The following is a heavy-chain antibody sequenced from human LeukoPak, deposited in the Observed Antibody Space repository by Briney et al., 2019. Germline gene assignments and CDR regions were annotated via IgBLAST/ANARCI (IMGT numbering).Heavy chain of an antibody. J-gene: IGHJ6*03. Sequence: GGSLRLSCAASGFTVSSNYMSWVRQAPGKGLEWVSVIYSGGSTYYADSVKGRFTISRDNSKNTLYLQMNSLRAEDTAVYYCARDPPPYSSSSYYMDVWGRGTTVTVSS. V-gene: IGHV3-53*01. CDR1: GFTVSSNY. CDR2: IYSGGST. D-gene: IGHD6-13*01. CDR3: ARDPPPYSSSSYYMDV.